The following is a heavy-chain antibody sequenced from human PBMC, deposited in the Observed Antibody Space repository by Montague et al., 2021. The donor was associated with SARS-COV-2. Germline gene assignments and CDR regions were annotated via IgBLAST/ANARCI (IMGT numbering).Heavy chain of an antibody. CDR3: ASQLWLRGAFDI. Sequence: SETLSLTCTVSGGSISSYYWSWIRQPPGKGLEWIGYIYYRGSTNYNPSLKSRVTISVDTSKNQFSLKLSSVTAADTAVYYCASQLWLRGAFDIWGQGTMVTVSS. J-gene: IGHJ3*02. CDR2: IYYRGST. CDR1: GGSISSYY. V-gene: IGHV4-59*08. D-gene: IGHD5-18*01.